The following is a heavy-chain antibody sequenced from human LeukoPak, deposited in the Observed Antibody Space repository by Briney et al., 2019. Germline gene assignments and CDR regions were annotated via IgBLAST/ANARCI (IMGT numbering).Heavy chain of an antibody. J-gene: IGHJ6*03. V-gene: IGHV1-2*02. CDR3: ASLYDSSGYAYYYVDV. CDR2: INPNSGGT. D-gene: IGHD3-22*01. Sequence: ASVKVSCKASGYTFTGYYMHWVRQAPGQGLEWMGWINPNSGGTNYAQKFQGRVTMTRDTSISTAYMELSRLRSDDTAVYYCASLYDSSGYAYYYVDVWGKGTTVTVSS. CDR1: GYTFTGYY.